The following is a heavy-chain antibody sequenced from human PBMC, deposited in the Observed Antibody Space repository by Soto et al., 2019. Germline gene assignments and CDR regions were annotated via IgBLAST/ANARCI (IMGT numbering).Heavy chain of an antibody. Sequence: ASVKVSCKASGYTFTGYYMHWVRQAPGQGLEWMGWINPNSGGTNYAQKFQGRVTMTRDTSISTAYMELSRLRSDDTAVYYCAIDGTDSLSRYYGMDVWGQGTKVTVYS. J-gene: IGHJ6*02. V-gene: IGHV1-2*02. CDR2: INPNSGGT. CDR3: AIDGTDSLSRYYGMDV. CDR1: GYTFTGYY. D-gene: IGHD1-26*01.